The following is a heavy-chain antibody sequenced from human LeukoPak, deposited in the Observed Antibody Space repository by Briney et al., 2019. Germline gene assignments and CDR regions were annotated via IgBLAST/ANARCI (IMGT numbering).Heavy chain of an antibody. CDR2: ISSGSTTI. V-gene: IGHV3-48*01. D-gene: IGHD1-26*01. CDR1: GFTFSSYS. J-gene: IGHJ6*03. CDR3: ARSDGGSFYYYYYMHV. Sequence: GGSLRLSCAASGFTFSSYSMNWVRQAPGKGLEWVSYISSGSTTIYYTDSVKGRFTISRDNAKNSLYLQMNSLRAEDTAVYYCARSDGGSFYYYYYMHVWGKGTTVTVSS.